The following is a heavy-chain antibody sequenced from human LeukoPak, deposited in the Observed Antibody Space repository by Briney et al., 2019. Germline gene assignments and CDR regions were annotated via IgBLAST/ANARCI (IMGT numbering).Heavy chain of an antibody. Sequence: GGSLRLSCAASGFTFSSYAMHWVRQAPGKGLEWVAVILYDGSNKYYADSVKGRFTISRDNSKNTLYLQMNSLRAEDTAVYYCARGGPYSRFFDYWGQGTLVTVSS. V-gene: IGHV3-30-3*01. D-gene: IGHD5-18*01. CDR2: ILYDGSNK. J-gene: IGHJ4*02. CDR3: ARGGPYSRFFDY. CDR1: GFTFSSYA.